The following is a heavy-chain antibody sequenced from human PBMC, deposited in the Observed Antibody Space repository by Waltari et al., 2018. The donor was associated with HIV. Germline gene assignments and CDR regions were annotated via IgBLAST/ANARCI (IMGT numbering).Heavy chain of an antibody. Sequence: VETEGTVIRHGGSLRLSCSPITFSVANTYVTWLRLSPLRGLEWVSAIYLDDTAHYADSVKGRFVISRDTFRNTVHLLLNYLIFDDTATYFCVKGVRYYGPWGQGSPVTVS. CDR1: TFSVANTY. V-gene: IGHV3-53*05. D-gene: IGHD3-16*01. CDR2: IYLDDTA. J-gene: IGHJ5*02. CDR3: VKGVRYYGP.